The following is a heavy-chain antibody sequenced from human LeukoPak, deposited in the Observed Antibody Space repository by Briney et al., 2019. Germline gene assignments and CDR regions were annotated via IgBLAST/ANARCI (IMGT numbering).Heavy chain of an antibody. CDR2: IYYSGST. V-gene: IGHV4-39*01. D-gene: IGHD1-26*01. CDR1: GGSISSSSYY. Sequence: SETLSLTCTVSGGSISSSSYYWGWIRQPPGKGLEWIGSIYYSGSTYYNPSLKSRVTISVDTSKNQFSLKLSSVTAADTAVYYCARRYSGSYLIIGGQGTLVTVSS. CDR3: ARRYSGSYLII. J-gene: IGHJ4*02.